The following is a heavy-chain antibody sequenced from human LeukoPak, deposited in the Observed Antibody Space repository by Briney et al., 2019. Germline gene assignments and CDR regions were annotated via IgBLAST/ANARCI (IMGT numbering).Heavy chain of an antibody. CDR2: IKQDGSEK. CDR1: GFTFSSYW. V-gene: IGHV3-7*01. D-gene: IGHD2-15*01. J-gene: IGHJ5*02. CDR3: ARECHCSGGSCYDNWFDP. Sequence: GGSLRLSCAASGFTFSSYWMSWVRQAPGKGLEWVANIKQDGSEKYYVDSAKGRFTISRDNAKNSLYLQMNSLRAEDTAVYYCARECHCSGGSCYDNWFDPWGQGTLVTVSS.